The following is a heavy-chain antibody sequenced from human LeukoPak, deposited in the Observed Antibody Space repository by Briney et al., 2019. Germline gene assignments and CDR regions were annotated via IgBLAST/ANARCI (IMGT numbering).Heavy chain of an antibody. CDR2: INPNSGGT. CDR1: GYTFTGYY. CDR3: AHCSSTSCYYYGMDV. Sequence: ASVKVSCKASGYTFTGYYMHWVRQAPGQGLEWMGRINPNSGGTNYARKFQGRVTMTRDTSISTAYMELSRLRSDDTAVYYCAHCSSTSCYYYGMDVWGQGTTVTVSS. J-gene: IGHJ6*02. D-gene: IGHD2-2*01. V-gene: IGHV1-2*06.